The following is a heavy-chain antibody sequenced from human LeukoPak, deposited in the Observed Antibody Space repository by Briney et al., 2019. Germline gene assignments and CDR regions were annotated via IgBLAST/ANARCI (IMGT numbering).Heavy chain of an antibody. CDR1: GFTVSSNY. D-gene: IGHD3-3*01. Sequence: GGSLRPSCAASGFTVSSNYMSWVRQAPGKGLEWVSVIYSGGSTYYADSVKGRFTISRDNSKNTLYLRMNSLRAEDTAVYYCARGCDFWSGYYYESCYWGQGTLVTVSS. CDR2: IYSGGST. J-gene: IGHJ4*02. V-gene: IGHV3-53*01. CDR3: ARGCDFWSGYYYESCY.